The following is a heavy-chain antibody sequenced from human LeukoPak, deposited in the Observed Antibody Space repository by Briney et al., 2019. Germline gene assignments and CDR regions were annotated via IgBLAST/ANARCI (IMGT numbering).Heavy chain of an antibody. CDR3: ARSCSGGSCYSVYYYYGMDV. Sequence: ASVKVSCKASGYTFTSYDINWVRQATGQGLEWMGWMNPNSGNTGYAQKLQGRVTMTRNTSISTAYMELSSLRSEDTAVYYCARSCSGGSCYSVYYYYGMDVWGQGTTVTVSS. CDR1: GYTFTSYD. V-gene: IGHV1-8*01. CDR2: MNPNSGNT. J-gene: IGHJ6*02. D-gene: IGHD2-15*01.